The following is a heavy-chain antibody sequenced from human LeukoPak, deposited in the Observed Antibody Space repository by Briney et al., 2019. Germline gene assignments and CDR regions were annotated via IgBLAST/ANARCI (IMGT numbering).Heavy chain of an antibody. CDR3: TRDGYYGSGINWFDP. CDR2: IRSKAYGGTT. J-gene: IGHJ5*02. V-gene: IGHV3-49*04. D-gene: IGHD3-10*01. CDR1: GFTVSSNY. Sequence: PGGSLRLSCAASGFTVSSNYMSWVRQAPGKGLEWVGFIRSKAYGGTTEYAASVKGRFTISRDDSKSIAYLQMNSLKTEDTAVYYCTRDGYYGSGINWFDPWGQGTLVTVSS.